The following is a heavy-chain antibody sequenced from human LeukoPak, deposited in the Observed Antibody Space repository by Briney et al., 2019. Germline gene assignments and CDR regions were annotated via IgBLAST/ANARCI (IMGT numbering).Heavy chain of an antibody. Sequence: GGSLRLSCAASGFSFSTYGMHWVRQAPGKGLEWVAVIWNDGSDKRYADSVKGRFTISRDNSKNTLYLQMNSLRAEDTAVYYCAKDRSSFGPYYFDYWGQGTLVTVSS. J-gene: IGHJ4*02. CDR3: AKDRSSFGPYYFDY. CDR2: IWNDGSDK. D-gene: IGHD6-6*01. V-gene: IGHV3-33*06. CDR1: GFSFSTYG.